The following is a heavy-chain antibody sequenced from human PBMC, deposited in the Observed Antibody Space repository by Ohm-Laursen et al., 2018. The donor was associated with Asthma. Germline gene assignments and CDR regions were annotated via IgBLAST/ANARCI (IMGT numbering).Heavy chain of an antibody. J-gene: IGHJ4*02. V-gene: IGHV3-23*01. CDR3: AKDSYYYDSSGYYYDY. Sequence: GSLRLSCTASGFTFSSYAMSWVRQAPGKGLEWVSAISGSGGSTYYADSVKGRFTISRDNSKNTLYLQMNSLRAEDTAVYYCAKDSYYYDSSGYYYDYWGQGTLVTVSS. CDR1: GFTFSSYA. D-gene: IGHD3-22*01. CDR2: ISGSGGST.